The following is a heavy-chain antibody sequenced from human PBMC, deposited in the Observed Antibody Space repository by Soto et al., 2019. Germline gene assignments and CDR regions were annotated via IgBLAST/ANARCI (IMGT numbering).Heavy chain of an antibody. V-gene: IGHV4-39*01. CDR3: ARLRIAVAGTSSYYYGMDV. D-gene: IGHD6-19*01. Sequence: SETLSLTCTVSGGSISSSSYYWGWIRQPPGKGLEWIGSIYYSGSTYYNPSLKSRVTISVDTSKNQFSLKLSSVTAADTAVYYCARLRIAVAGTSSYYYGMDVWGQGTTVTVS. CDR2: IYYSGST. J-gene: IGHJ6*02. CDR1: GGSISSSSYY.